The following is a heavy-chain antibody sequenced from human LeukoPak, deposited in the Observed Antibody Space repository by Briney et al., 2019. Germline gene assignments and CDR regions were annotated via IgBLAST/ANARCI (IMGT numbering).Heavy chain of an antibody. Sequence: SETLSLTCTVSGGSISSYYWSWIRQPPGKGLEWIGYIYYSGSTNYNPSLKSRVTTSVDTSKNQFSLKLSSVTAADTAVYYCARSWIQLYGRGMDVWGQGTTVTVSS. D-gene: IGHD5-18*01. V-gene: IGHV4-59*01. CDR2: IYYSGST. CDR1: GGSISSYY. CDR3: ARSWIQLYGRGMDV. J-gene: IGHJ6*02.